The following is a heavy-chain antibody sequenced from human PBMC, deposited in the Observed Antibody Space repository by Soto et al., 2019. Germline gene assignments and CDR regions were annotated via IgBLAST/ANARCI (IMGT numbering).Heavy chain of an antibody. J-gene: IGHJ6*02. V-gene: IGHV1-18*01. CDR2: ISAYNGNT. CDR3: ARSRGKNSYSIYFYYYYGMDV. Sequence: ASVKVSCKASGYTFTSYGISWVRQAPGQGLEWMGWISAYNGNTNYAQKLQGRVTMTTDTSTSTAYMELRSLRSDDTAVYYCARSRGKNSYSIYFYYYYGMDVWGQGTTVTVSS. CDR1: GYTFTSYG. D-gene: IGHD2-15*01.